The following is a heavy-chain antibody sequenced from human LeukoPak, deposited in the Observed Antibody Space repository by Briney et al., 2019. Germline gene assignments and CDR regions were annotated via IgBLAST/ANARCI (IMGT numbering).Heavy chain of an antibody. CDR1: GFTFTTYG. CDR2: LSGRSNSI. Sequence: GGSLRLSCAASGFTFTTYGMNWVRQAPGKGLEWVSYLSGRSNSIYYAESVKGRFTISRDNAKNSLYLQMNSLRDEDTAVYYCARDIDFGSSGYNDYWGQGTLVTVSS. J-gene: IGHJ4*02. D-gene: IGHD3-22*01. V-gene: IGHV3-48*02. CDR3: ARDIDFGSSGYNDY.